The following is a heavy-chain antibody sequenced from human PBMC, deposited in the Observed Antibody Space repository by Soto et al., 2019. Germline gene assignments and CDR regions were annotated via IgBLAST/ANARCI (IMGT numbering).Heavy chain of an antibody. D-gene: IGHD3-22*01. J-gene: IGHJ5*02. Sequence: PSETLSLTCAVYGGSFSDYYWTWIRQPPGKGLEWIGEINHSGNTNYNPSLKSRVTISVDSSKSQFSLKLSSVTAADTAVYYCARNYYDSGRFGLYPWGQGTPVTVSS. V-gene: IGHV4-34*01. CDR1: GGSFSDYY. CDR3: ARNYYDSGRFGLYP. CDR2: INHSGNT.